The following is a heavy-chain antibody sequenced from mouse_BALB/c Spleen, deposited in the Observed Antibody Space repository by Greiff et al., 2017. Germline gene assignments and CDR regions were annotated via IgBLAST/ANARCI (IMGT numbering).Heavy chain of an antibody. D-gene: IGHD1-1*01. J-gene: IGHJ3*01. V-gene: IGHV1-87*01. CDR2: IYPGDGDT. Sequence: QVQLQQSGAELARPGASVKLSCKASGYTFTSYWMQWVKQRPGQGLEWIGAIYPGDGDTRYTQKFKGKATLTADKSSSTAYMQLSSLASEDSAVYYCARSHYYGSSAFAYWGQGTLVTVSA. CDR1: GYTFTSYW. CDR3: ARSHYYGSSAFAY.